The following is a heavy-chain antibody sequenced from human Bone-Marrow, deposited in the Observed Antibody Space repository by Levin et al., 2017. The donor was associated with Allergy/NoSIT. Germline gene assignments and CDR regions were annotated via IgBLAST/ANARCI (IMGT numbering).Heavy chain of an antibody. Sequence: GESLKISCAASGFTFSSYWMSWVRQAPGKGLEWVANIKQDGSEKYYVDSVKGRFTISRDNAKNSLYLQVNSLRAEDTAVYYCARVVRYCSGGSCYSSRFDPWGQGTLVTVSS. CDR2: IKQDGSEK. CDR1: GFTFSSYW. CDR3: ARVVRYCSGGSCYSSRFDP. D-gene: IGHD2-15*01. J-gene: IGHJ5*02. V-gene: IGHV3-7*01.